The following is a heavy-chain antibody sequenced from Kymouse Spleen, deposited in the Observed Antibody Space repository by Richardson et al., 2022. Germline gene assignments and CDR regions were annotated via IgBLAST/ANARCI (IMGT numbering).Heavy chain of an antibody. J-gene: IGHJ6*02. V-gene: IGHV3-30*18. Sequence: QVQLVESGGGVVQPGRSLRLSCAASGFTFSSYGMHWVRQAPGKGLEWVAVISYDGSNKYYADSVKGRFTISRDNSKNTLYLQMNSLRAEDTAVYYCAKGDIVVVPAALYYGMDVWGQGTTVTVSS. CDR1: GFTFSSYG. D-gene: IGHD2-2*02. CDR2: ISYDGSNK. CDR3: AKGDIVVVPAALYYGMDV.